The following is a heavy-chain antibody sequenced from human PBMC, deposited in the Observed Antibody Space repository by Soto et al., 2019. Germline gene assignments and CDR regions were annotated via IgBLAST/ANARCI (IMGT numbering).Heavy chain of an antibody. CDR3: ASNLNYYDSSGTFDD. J-gene: IGHJ4*02. Sequence: PSETLSLTCAVSGGSISSSNWWSWVRQPPGKGLEWIGEIYHSGSTNYNPSLKSRVTISVDKSKNQFSLKLSSVTAADTAVYYCASNLNYYDSSGTFDDWGQGTLVTVSS. CDR1: GGSISSSNW. D-gene: IGHD3-22*01. CDR2: IYHSGST. V-gene: IGHV4-4*02.